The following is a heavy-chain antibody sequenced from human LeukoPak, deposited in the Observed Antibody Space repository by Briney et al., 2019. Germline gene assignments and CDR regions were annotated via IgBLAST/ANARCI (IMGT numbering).Heavy chain of an antibody. CDR1: GFPFSSYE. CDR2: ISGTGSTI. J-gene: IGHJ4*02. CDR3: ARSWRFYFDF. V-gene: IGHV3-48*03. D-gene: IGHD3-3*01. Sequence: PGGSLRLSCAASGFPFSSYEMNWVRQAPGKGLEWISCISGTGSTIYYADSVKGRFTISRDNAKSSLYLQMSSLRAEDTAVYYCARSWRFYFDFWGQGTLVTVSS.